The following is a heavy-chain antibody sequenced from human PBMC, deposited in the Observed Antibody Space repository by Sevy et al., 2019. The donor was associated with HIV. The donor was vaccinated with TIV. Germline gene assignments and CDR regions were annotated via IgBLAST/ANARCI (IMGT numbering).Heavy chain of an antibody. Sequence: ASVKVSCKASGYTFTSYDINWVRQATGQGLEWMGWMNPNSGNTGYAQKFQGRVTMTRNTSISTAYMGLSSLRSEDTAVYYCASDGAHYDFWSGYYLNDAFDIWGQGTMVTVSS. V-gene: IGHV1-8*01. CDR3: ASDGAHYDFWSGYYLNDAFDI. CDR2: MNPNSGNT. J-gene: IGHJ3*02. D-gene: IGHD3-3*01. CDR1: GYTFTSYD.